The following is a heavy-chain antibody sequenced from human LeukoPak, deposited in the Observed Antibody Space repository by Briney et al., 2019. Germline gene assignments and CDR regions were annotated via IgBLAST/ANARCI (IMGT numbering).Heavy chain of an antibody. J-gene: IGHJ4*02. CDR3: ASASFNYCSGGSCYTFDY. CDR1: GFTFSSYW. D-gene: IGHD2-15*01. V-gene: IGHV3-7*01. CDR2: IKQDGSEK. Sequence: GGSLRLSCAASGFTFSSYWMSWVRQAPGKGLEWVANIKQDGSEKYYVESVKGRFTISRDNAKNSLYLQMNSLRAEDTAVYYCASASFNYCSGGSCYTFDYWGQGTLVTVSS.